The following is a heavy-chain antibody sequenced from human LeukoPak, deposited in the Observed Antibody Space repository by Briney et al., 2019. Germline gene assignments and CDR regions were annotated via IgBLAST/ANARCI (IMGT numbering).Heavy chain of an antibody. CDR3: ASQYSSSWYGDYYYYYYMDV. Sequence: PGGSLRLSCAASGFTFSSYAMSWVRQAPGKGLEWVSAISGSGGSTYYADSVKGRFTISRDNSKNTLYLQMNSLRAEDTAVYYCASQYSSSWYGDYYYYYYMDVWGKGTTVTVSS. J-gene: IGHJ6*03. CDR2: ISGSGGST. CDR1: GFTFSSYA. D-gene: IGHD6-13*01. V-gene: IGHV3-23*01.